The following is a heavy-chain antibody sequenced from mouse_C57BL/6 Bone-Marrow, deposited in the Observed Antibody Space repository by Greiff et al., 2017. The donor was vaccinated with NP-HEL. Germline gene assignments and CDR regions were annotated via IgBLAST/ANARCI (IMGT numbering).Heavy chain of an antibody. Sequence: EVQVVESGGDLVKPGGSLKLSCAASGFTFSSYGMSWVRQTPDKRLEWVATISSGGSYTYYPDSVKGLFTISRDNAKNTLYLQMSSLKSEDTAMYYCARQGTIVTHFDYWGQGTTLTVSS. J-gene: IGHJ2*01. D-gene: IGHD2-5*01. CDR3: ARQGTIVTHFDY. V-gene: IGHV5-6*01. CDR2: ISSGGSYT. CDR1: GFTFSSYG.